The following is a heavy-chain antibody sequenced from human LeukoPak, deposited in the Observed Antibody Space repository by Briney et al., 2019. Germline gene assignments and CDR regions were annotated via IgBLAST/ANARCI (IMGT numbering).Heavy chain of an antibody. CDR2: IYPGDSDT. Sequence: GESLKISCKGSGYSFTTFWIAWVRQMPGEGLEWMGIIYPGDSDTRYSPSFQGQVTISADKSISTAYLQWSSLKASDTAIYYCARLSCSGGSCQHFDYWGRGTLVTVSS. V-gene: IGHV5-51*01. CDR1: GYSFTTFW. CDR3: ARLSCSGGSCQHFDY. J-gene: IGHJ4*02. D-gene: IGHD2-15*01.